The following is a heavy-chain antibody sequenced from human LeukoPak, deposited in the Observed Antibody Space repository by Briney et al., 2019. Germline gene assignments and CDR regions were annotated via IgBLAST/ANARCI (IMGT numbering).Heavy chain of an antibody. V-gene: IGHV3-23*01. Sequence: GGSLRLSCAASGFTFSSYAMSWVRQAPGKGLEWVSAISGSGGSTYYADSVKGRFTISGGNSKNTLYLQMNSLRAEDTAVYYCAKDRDNWNDDWFDPWGQGTLVTVSS. D-gene: IGHD1-1*01. CDR3: AKDRDNWNDDWFDP. J-gene: IGHJ5*02. CDR2: ISGSGGST. CDR1: GFTFSSYA.